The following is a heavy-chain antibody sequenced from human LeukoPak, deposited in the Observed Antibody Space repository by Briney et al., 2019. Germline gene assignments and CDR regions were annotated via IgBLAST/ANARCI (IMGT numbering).Heavy chain of an antibody. V-gene: IGHV4-59*01. CDR3: AKGGPEASAGLSWFDP. CDR2: TFYSGNA. CDR1: GGSINFYY. D-gene: IGHD1-14*01. J-gene: IGHJ5*02. Sequence: KTSETTSLTCTVSGGSINFYYWHWMRQPPGRGLEWIGHTFYSGNAKYNPSLESRVTISVDRSKNQISLNLSSVTAADMAVYYCAKGGPEASAGLSWFDPWGQGTLVTVSS.